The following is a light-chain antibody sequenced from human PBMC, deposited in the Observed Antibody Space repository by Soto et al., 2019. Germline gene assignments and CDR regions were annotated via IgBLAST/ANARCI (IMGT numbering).Light chain of an antibody. CDR3: QHYNSYSEA. J-gene: IGKJ1*01. CDR1: QTISNM. CDR2: AAS. Sequence: EVVMTQSPATLSVSPGDKVSLSCRANQTISNMLAWYQQKPGQAPRLLIYAASTRATGVSARFSGSGSGTEFTLTISSLQPDDFATYYCQHYNSYSEAFGQGTKVDIK. V-gene: IGKV3-15*01.